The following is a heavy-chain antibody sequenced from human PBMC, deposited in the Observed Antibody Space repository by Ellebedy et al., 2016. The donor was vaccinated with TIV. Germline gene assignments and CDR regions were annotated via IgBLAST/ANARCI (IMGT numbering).Heavy chain of an antibody. V-gene: IGHV1-69*13. Sequence: SVKVSCXASGGTFSSYAISWVRQAPGQGLEWMGGIIPIFGTANYAQKFQGRVTITADESTSTAYMELSSLRSEDTAVYYCASLGGYSYGYFDYWGQGTLVTVSS. CDR3: ASLGGYSYGYFDY. J-gene: IGHJ4*02. CDR1: GGTFSSYA. D-gene: IGHD5-18*01. CDR2: IIPIFGTA.